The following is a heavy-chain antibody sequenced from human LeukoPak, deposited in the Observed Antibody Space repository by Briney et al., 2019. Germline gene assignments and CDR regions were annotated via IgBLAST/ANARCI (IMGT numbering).Heavy chain of an antibody. J-gene: IGHJ4*02. Sequence: KPSETLSLTCTVSGGSISSYYWSWIRQPAGKGLEWIGRIYTSGSTTYNPSLKSRVSMSVDTSKNQCTLKLSSVTAADTAVYYCARVGDYALKDWGQGTLVTASS. CDR1: GGSISSYY. CDR2: IYTSGST. CDR3: ARVGDYALKD. V-gene: IGHV4-4*07. D-gene: IGHD3-16*01.